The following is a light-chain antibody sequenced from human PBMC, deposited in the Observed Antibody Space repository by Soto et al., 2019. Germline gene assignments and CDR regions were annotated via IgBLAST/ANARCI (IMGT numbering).Light chain of an antibody. CDR2: AAS. V-gene: IGKV1-39*01. CDR1: QSISSY. CDR3: QQSYSTPLT. Sequence: DIQMTHAPSSLSASVGDRVTITCRSSQSISSYFNWYQQKPRKAPKLLIYAASSLQSGVPSRFSGSGSGTDFTLTISSLQPEDFATYYCQQSYSTPLTFGGGTKVEIK. J-gene: IGKJ4*01.